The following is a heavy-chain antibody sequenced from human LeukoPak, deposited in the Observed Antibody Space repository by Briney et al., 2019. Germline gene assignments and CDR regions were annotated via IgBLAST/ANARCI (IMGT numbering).Heavy chain of an antibody. V-gene: IGHV4-39*01. J-gene: IGHJ3*02. CDR2: IYYSGRT. CDR1: GGSISSSIYY. D-gene: IGHD2/OR15-2a*01. CDR3: ARHNKGFDI. Sequence: SETLSLTCIVSGGSISSSIYYWGWIRQAPEKGLEWIGSIYYSGRTYYNPSLKSRVTISVDTSKSQFSLKLSAVTAADTAVYYCARHNKGFDIWGQGTMVTVSS.